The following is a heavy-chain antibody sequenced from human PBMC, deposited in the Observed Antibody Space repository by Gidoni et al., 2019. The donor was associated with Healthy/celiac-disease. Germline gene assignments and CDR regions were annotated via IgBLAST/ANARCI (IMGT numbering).Heavy chain of an antibody. J-gene: IGHJ4*02. D-gene: IGHD3-22*01. Sequence: QVQLVESGGGVVPPGRSLRLSCAASGCTFSSYAMHWVRQAPGKGLEWVAVISYDGSNKYYADSVKGRFTISRDNSKNTLYLQMNSMRAEDTAVYYCASLGGYYDSSGYDWGQGTLVTVSS. CDR2: ISYDGSNK. V-gene: IGHV3-30-3*01. CDR1: GCTFSSYA. CDR3: ASLGGYYDSSGYD.